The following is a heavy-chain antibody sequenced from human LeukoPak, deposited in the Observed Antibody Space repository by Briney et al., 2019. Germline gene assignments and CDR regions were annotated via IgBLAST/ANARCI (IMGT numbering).Heavy chain of an antibody. D-gene: IGHD5-18*01. Sequence: GESLQISCKGSGSSFTRYWIGWGRQVPGKGGEGMGIIYPGESDTRYSPSFEGQVTISGDKSKSTAYLPWSSLKASDTAMYYCATGMVSAFRGTIDYWGQGTLVTVSS. V-gene: IGHV5-51*01. CDR1: GSSFTRYW. J-gene: IGHJ4*02. CDR3: ATGMVSAFRGTIDY. CDR2: IYPGESDT.